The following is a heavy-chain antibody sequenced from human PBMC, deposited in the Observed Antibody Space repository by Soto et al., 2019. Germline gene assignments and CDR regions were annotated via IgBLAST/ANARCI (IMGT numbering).Heavy chain of an antibody. Sequence: SETLSLTCTVSGGSISSGGYYWSWIRQHPGKGLEWIGYIYYSGSTYYNPSLKSRVTISVDTSKNQFSLKLSSVTAADTAVYYCARDRGLAEGIGYCSGGSCYPPTAFDIWGQGTMVTVSS. J-gene: IGHJ3*02. CDR3: ARDRGLAEGIGYCSGGSCYPPTAFDI. D-gene: IGHD2-15*01. CDR1: GGSISSGGYY. CDR2: IYYSGST. V-gene: IGHV4-31*03.